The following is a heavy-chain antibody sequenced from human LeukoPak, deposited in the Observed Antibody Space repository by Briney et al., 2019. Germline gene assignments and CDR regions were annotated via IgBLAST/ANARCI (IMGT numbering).Heavy chain of an antibody. CDR2: IYYSGST. CDR1: GGSFSGYY. Sequence: SSETLSLTCAVYGGSFSGYYWSWIRQPPGKGLEWIGYIYYSGSTNYNPSLKSRVTISVDTSKNQFSLKLSSVTAADTAVYYCARHSDYGSGTYYFFDYWGQGTLVTVSS. J-gene: IGHJ4*02. CDR3: ARHSDYGSGTYYFFDY. D-gene: IGHD3-10*01. V-gene: IGHV4-59*08.